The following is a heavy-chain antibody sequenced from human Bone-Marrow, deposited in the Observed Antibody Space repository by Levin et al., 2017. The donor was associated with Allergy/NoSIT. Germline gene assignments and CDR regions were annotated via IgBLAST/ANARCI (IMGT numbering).Heavy chain of an antibody. J-gene: IGHJ5*01. CDR1: GDSISSNSYY. Sequence: MPSETLSLTCTVSGDSISSNSYYWGWIRQSPGKGLEWIGNIYYSGSTYYNPSLKSRVTISVDTSKNQFSLKLSSATAADTAVYYCARQRLDYFDSGSSKEPFDSWGQGTLVTVSS. CDR3: ARQRLDYFDSGSSKEPFDS. D-gene: IGHD3-10*01. CDR2: IYYSGST. V-gene: IGHV4-39*01.